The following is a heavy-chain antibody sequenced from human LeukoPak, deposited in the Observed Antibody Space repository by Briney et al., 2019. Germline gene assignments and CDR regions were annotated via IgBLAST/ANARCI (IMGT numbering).Heavy chain of an antibody. CDR1: GGSISSYY. Sequence: SETLSLTCTVSGGSISSYYWSWIRQPPGKGLEWIGYIYYSGSTNYNRSLNSRVTISLDTSKNQFSLKLSSVTAADTAVYYCARLSFRGYSYGYFDYWGQGTLVTVPP. CDR2: IYYSGST. V-gene: IGHV4-59*08. J-gene: IGHJ4*02. D-gene: IGHD5-18*01. CDR3: ARLSFRGYSYGYFDY.